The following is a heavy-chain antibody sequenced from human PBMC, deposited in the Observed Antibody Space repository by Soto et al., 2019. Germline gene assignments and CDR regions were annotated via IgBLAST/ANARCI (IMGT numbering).Heavy chain of an antibody. D-gene: IGHD3-10*01. Sequence: EVQLLESGGGLVQPGGSLRLSCAASGFTCSSYAMSWVRQAPGKGLEWVSAISGSGGSTYYADSVKGRFTISRDNSKNTLYLQINSLRAEDTAVYYCAKDRSGSYYIGLDPFDPWGQGTLVTVSS. J-gene: IGHJ5*02. V-gene: IGHV3-23*01. CDR2: ISGSGGST. CDR3: AKDRSGSYYIGLDPFDP. CDR1: GFTCSSYA.